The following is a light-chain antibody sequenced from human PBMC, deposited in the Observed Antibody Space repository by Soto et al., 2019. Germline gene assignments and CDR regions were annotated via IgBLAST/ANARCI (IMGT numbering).Light chain of an antibody. CDR3: HQYNSYPLT. CDR2: KAS. CDR1: QIISSW. Sequence: DIQMTQSPSTLSASVGDRVTITCRASQIISSWLSWYQQKPGKAPNLLIYKASSLESGVPSRFSGSGSGTEFTLTISSLQPDDFATYYCHQYNSYPLTFGGGTKVEIK. V-gene: IGKV1-5*03. J-gene: IGKJ4*01.